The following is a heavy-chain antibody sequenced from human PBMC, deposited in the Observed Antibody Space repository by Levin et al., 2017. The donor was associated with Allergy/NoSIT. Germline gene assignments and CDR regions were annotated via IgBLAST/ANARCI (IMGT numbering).Heavy chain of an antibody. CDR2: IYWDDDK. J-gene: IGHJ5*02. D-gene: IGHD6-19*01. V-gene: IGHV2-5*02. CDR3: AHRRGSSGWPLAINRGGFDP. CDR1: GFSLSTSGVG. Sequence: SGPTLVKPTQTLTLTCTFSGFSLSTSGVGVGWIRQPPGKALEWLALIYWDDDKRYSPSLKSRLTITKDTSKNQVVLTMTNMDPVDTATYYCAHRRGSSGWPLAINRGGFDPWGQGTLVTVSS.